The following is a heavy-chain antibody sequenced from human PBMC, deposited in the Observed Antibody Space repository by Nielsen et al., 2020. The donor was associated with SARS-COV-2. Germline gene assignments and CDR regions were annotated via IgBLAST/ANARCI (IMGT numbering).Heavy chain of an antibody. V-gene: IGHV3-30*03. CDR3: TTGLRFLEWSAYYMDV. Sequence: GESLKISCAAPGFTVSSNYMHWVRQAPGKGLEWVAVISYDGSNKYYADSVKGRFTISRDNSKNTLYLQMNSLRAEDTAVYYCTTGLRFLEWSAYYMDVWGKGTTVTVSS. CDR1: GFTVSSNY. D-gene: IGHD3-3*01. J-gene: IGHJ6*03. CDR2: ISYDGSNK.